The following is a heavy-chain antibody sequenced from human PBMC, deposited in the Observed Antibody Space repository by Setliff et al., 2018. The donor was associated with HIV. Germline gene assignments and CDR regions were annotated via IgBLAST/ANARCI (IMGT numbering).Heavy chain of an antibody. CDR1: GGSISRGSYS. CDR3: SRAGGGGRWLHLSYWYFDL. D-gene: IGHD3-16*01. CDR2: ISYTGIT. Sequence: SETLSLTCTVSGGSISRGSYSWGWIRQPPGKGLEWIGSISYTGITNYNPSLKSRVTISVDTSKTQFSLKLISVTAADTAVYSCSRAGGGGRWLHLSYWYFDLWGRGTLVTVSS. J-gene: IGHJ2*01. V-gene: IGHV4-39*07.